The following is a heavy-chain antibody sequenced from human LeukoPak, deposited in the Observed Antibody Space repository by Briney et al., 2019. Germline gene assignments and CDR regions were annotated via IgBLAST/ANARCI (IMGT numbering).Heavy chain of an antibody. Sequence: ASVKVSCKASGYTFTSYGISWVRQAPGQGLEWMGWISAYNGNTNYAQKLQGRVTMTTDTSTSTACMELRSLRSDDTAVYYCARVRFGARDAFDIWGQGTMVTVSS. CDR3: ARVRFGARDAFDI. J-gene: IGHJ3*02. CDR1: GYTFTSYG. CDR2: ISAYNGNT. D-gene: IGHD3-3*01. V-gene: IGHV1-18*01.